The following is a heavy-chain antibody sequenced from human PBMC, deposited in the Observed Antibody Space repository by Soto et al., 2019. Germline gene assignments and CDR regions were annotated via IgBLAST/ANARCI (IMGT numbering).Heavy chain of an antibody. D-gene: IGHD6-19*01. J-gene: IGHJ4*02. CDR3: ARERGSGWSFDY. CDR2: ISSSSTI. V-gene: IGHV3-48*01. Sequence: EVQLVESGGDLVQPGGSLRLSCAASGFTFSTYSMNWVRQAPGKGLEWVSSISSSSTIYYADSVKGRFTISRDNVQNSLYLQMHSLRAEHTAVDYCARERGSGWSFDYWGQGTLVTVSS. CDR1: GFTFSTYS.